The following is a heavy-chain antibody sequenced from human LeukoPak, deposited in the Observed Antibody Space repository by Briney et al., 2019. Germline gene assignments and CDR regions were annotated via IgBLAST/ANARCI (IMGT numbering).Heavy chain of an antibody. V-gene: IGHV3-15*04. D-gene: IGHD3-3*01. Sequence: PGGSLRLSCAASGFSFSDAWMSWVRQTPGKGLEWVGRIESKTDGGTTDYAAPVKGRFTISRADSKNTLYLQMNSLKTEDTAVYYCTTGGVVIRYYYYYYMDVWGKGTTVTVSS. CDR3: TTGGVVIRYYYYYYMDV. CDR2: IESKTDGGTT. CDR1: GFSFSDAW. J-gene: IGHJ6*03.